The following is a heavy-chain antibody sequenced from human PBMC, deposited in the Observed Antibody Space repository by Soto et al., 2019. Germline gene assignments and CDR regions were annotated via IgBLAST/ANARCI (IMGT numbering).Heavy chain of an antibody. V-gene: IGHV4-31*03. CDR3: ARRAYGDYAWFDP. CDR2: IYYSGST. D-gene: IGHD4-17*01. J-gene: IGHJ5*02. CDR1: GGSISSGGYY. Sequence: QVQLQESCPGLVKPSQTLSLTCTVSGGSISSGGYYWSWIRQHPGKGLEWIGYIYYSGSTYYNPSLKSRVTISVETSKNQFSLKLSSVTAADTAVYYCARRAYGDYAWFDPWGQGTLVIVS.